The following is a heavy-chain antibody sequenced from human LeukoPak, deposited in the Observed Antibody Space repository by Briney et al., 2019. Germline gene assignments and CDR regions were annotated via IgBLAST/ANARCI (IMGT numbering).Heavy chain of an antibody. CDR2: IRSKANSYAK. V-gene: IGHV3-73*01. CDR1: GFTFSGSA. CDR3: AKDPSVPYYYYMDV. J-gene: IGHJ6*03. Sequence: PGGSQNLSCAASGFTFSGSAMHCARQASGKGREWVVRIRSKANSYAKAYAASVKGRFTISRDDSKNTAYLKRNSLKTEDTAVYYCAKDPSVPYYYYMDVWGKGTTVTVSS. D-gene: IGHD3-10*02.